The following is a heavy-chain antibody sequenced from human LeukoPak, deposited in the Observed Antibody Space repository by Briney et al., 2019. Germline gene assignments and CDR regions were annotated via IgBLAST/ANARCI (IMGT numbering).Heavy chain of an antibody. D-gene: IGHD3-22*01. J-gene: IGHJ4*02. Sequence: ASVKVSCKASGYTFTSYGISWVRQAPGQGLEWMGWISAYNGNTNYAQKLQGRVTMTTDTSTSTAYMELRSLRSDDTAVYYCASSQGKYYYDSSGYPFDYWGQGTLVTVSS. V-gene: IGHV1-18*01. CDR3: ASSQGKYYYDSSGYPFDY. CDR1: GYTFTSYG. CDR2: ISAYNGNT.